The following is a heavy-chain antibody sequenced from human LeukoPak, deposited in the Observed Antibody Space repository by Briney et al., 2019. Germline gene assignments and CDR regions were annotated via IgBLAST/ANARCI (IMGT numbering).Heavy chain of an antibody. J-gene: IGHJ5*02. CDR2: ISAYNGNT. CDR3: ARDLSIFWIQNWFDP. Sequence: GASVKVSCKASGYTFTSYGISWVRQAPGQGLEWMGWISAYNGNTNYAQKLQGRVTMTTDTSTSTAYMELRSLRSDDTAVYYCARDLSIFWIQNWFDPWGQGTLVTVSS. V-gene: IGHV1-18*01. D-gene: IGHD3-9*01. CDR1: GYTFTSYG.